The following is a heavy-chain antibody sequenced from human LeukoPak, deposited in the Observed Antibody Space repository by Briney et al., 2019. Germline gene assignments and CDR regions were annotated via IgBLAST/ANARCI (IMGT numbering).Heavy chain of an antibody. J-gene: IGHJ4*02. CDR1: GFTFSSYS. CDR3: ARDDY. V-gene: IGHV3-21*01. Sequence: GGSLRLSCAASGFTFSSYSMNWVRRAPGKGLEWVSSISSSSSYIYYTDSVKGRFTISRDNAKHSLYVPEHSLRAEDTAVYYCARDDYWGQGTLVTVSS. CDR2: ISSSSSYI.